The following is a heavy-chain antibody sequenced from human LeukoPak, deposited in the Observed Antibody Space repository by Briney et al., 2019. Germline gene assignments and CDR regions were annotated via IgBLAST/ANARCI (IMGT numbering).Heavy chain of an antibody. V-gene: IGHV7-4-1*02. J-gene: IGHJ6*03. CDR3: ARVVREGAAYYYYMDV. CDR1: GDTFSSYY. Sequence: ASVKVSCKASGDTFSSYYMHWVRQAPGQGLEWMGWINTNTGNPTYAQGFTGRFVFSLDTSVSTAYLQISSLKAEDTAVYYCARVVREGAAYYYYMDVWGKGTTVTVSS. D-gene: IGHD2-8*01. CDR2: INTNTGNP.